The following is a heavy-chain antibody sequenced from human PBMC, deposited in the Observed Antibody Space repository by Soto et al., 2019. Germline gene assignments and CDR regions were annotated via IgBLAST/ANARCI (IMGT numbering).Heavy chain of an antibody. D-gene: IGHD1-26*01. CDR3: AREEQTYGMDV. V-gene: IGHV1-18*01. CDR2: ISAYNGNT. Sequence: ASVKVSCKASGNTFTNFGVTWVRQAPGQGLEWMGWISAYNGNTNYAQKLQGRVTMTTDTSTSTAYMELRSLRSDDTAVYYCAREEQTYGMDVWGQGTTVTVSS. CDR1: GNTFTNFG. J-gene: IGHJ6*02.